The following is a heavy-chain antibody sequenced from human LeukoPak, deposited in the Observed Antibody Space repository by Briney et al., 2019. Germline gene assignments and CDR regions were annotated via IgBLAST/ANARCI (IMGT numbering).Heavy chain of an antibody. J-gene: IGHJ4*02. Sequence: GGSLRLSCAASGFTFSSYGMHWVRQAPGKGLEWVAVISYDGSNKYYADSVKGRFTISRDNSKNTLYLQMNSLRAEDTAVYYCAKEGLTMVRGAEIDYWGQGTLVTVSS. CDR1: GFTFSSYG. V-gene: IGHV3-30*18. D-gene: IGHD3-10*01. CDR3: AKEGLTMVRGAEIDY. CDR2: ISYDGSNK.